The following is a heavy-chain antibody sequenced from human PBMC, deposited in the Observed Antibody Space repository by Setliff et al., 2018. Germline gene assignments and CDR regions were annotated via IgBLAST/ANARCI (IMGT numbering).Heavy chain of an antibody. CDR2: IYYSGST. CDR1: GGSISSSSYY. D-gene: IGHD3-22*01. CDR3: ARGGGGSGSNWYFDL. J-gene: IGHJ2*01. Sequence: SETMSLTCTVSGGSISSSSYYWGWIRQPPGKGLEWIGSIYYSGSTYNNPSLKSRVTISVDTSKNQFSLKLSSVTAADTAVYYCARGGGGSGSNWYFDLWGRGTLVTVSS. V-gene: IGHV4-39*07.